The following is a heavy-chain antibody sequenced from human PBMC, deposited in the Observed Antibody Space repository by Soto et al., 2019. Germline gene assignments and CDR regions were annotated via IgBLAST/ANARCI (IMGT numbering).Heavy chain of an antibody. CDR1: GYTFTSYG. V-gene: IGHV1-3*01. CDR3: ARGLDVYYFDY. J-gene: IGHJ4*02. CDR2: INAGNGNT. D-gene: IGHD3-16*01. Sequence: ASVKVSCKASGYTFTSYGMHWVRQAPGQRLEWMGWINAGNGNTKYSQKFQGRVTITRDTSASTAYMELSSLRSEDTAVHYCARGLDVYYFDYWGQGTLVTVSS.